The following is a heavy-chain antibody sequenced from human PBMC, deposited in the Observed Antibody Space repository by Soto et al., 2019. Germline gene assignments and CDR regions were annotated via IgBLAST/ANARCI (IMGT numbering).Heavy chain of an antibody. V-gene: IGHV3-48*01. D-gene: IGHD3-16*01. J-gene: IGHJ5*02. CDR1: GFTFSSYS. Sequence: EVQLVESGGGLVQPGGSLRLSCAASGFTFSSYSMNWVRQAPGKGLEWVSYISSSSSTIYYADSVKGRFTISRDNAKNSLYLQMNSLRAEDTAVYYCARDVQGGGVVNWFDPWGQGTLVTVSS. CDR3: ARDVQGGGVVNWFDP. CDR2: ISSSSSTI.